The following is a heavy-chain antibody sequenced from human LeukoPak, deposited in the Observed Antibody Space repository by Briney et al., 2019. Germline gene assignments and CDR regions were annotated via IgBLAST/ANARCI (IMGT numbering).Heavy chain of an antibody. CDR1: GFAFSSYA. V-gene: IGHV3-30-3*01. J-gene: IGHJ4*02. CDR3: ARRSAAGTRLNYYFDY. CDR2: ISYDGSNK. Sequence: PGRSLRLSCAASGFAFSSYAMHWVRQAPGKGLEWVAVISYDGSNKYYADSVKGRFTISRDNSKNTLYLQMNSLRAEDTAVYYCARRSAAGTRLNYYFDYWGQGTLVTVSS. D-gene: IGHD6-13*01.